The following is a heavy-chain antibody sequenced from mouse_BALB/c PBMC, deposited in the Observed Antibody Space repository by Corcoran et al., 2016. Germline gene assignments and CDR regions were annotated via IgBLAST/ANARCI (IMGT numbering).Heavy chain of an antibody. J-gene: IGHJ1*01. Sequence: QVQLQQSGAELARPGASVKLSCKASGYTFTDYYINWVKQRTGQGLAWIGEIYPGSGNTYYNEKFKGKATLTADKSSSTAYMQLSSLTSEDSAVYFCARGGYGSSYGYFDVWGAGTTVTVSS. CDR2: IYPGSGNT. CDR3: ARGGYGSSYGYFDV. CDR1: GYTFTDYY. D-gene: IGHD1-1*01. V-gene: IGHV1-77*01.